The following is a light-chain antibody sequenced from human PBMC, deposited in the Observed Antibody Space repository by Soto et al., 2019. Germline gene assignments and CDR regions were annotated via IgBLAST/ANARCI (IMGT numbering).Light chain of an antibody. CDR3: QHYLRSPLT. Sequence: EIVLTQSPGTLSLSPGEKATFSCRASQSLSSSSFAWYHLAWYQQKPGQAPRLLFYGASTSAAGIPDRCSGRGAAADFTLTISRLYPEFSAMYYWQHYLRSPLTFGQGTKVEI. CDR1: QSLSSSSFAWYH. CDR2: GAS. V-gene: IGKV3-20*01. J-gene: IGKJ1*01.